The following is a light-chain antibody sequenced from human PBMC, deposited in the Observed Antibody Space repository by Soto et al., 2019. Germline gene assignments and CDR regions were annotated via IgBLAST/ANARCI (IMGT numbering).Light chain of an antibody. Sequence: EIVMTQSPATLSVSPGERATLSCRASQSVSSNLAWYQQKPGQAPRLLIYGASTRATGIPARFSGSGSGTEFTLTISSLQSEDFVVYYCQQYINWPPGTFGQGTMVEIK. J-gene: IGKJ1*01. V-gene: IGKV3-15*01. CDR3: QQYINWPPGT. CDR1: QSVSSN. CDR2: GAS.